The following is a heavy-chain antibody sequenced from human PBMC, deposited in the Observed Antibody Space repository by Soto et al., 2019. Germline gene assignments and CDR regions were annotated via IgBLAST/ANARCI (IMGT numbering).Heavy chain of an antibody. D-gene: IGHD2-15*01. Sequence: QVQLVQSGAEVKKPGASVKVSCKASGYTFTSYGISWVRQAPGQGLEWMGWISAYNGNTNYAQKLQGRVTMTTDTSTSTAYMELRSLRSDDTAVYYCAREKRDYCSGGSCYSAVDYWGQGTLVTVSS. J-gene: IGHJ4*02. CDR2: ISAYNGNT. V-gene: IGHV1-18*04. CDR3: AREKRDYCSGGSCYSAVDY. CDR1: GYTFTSYG.